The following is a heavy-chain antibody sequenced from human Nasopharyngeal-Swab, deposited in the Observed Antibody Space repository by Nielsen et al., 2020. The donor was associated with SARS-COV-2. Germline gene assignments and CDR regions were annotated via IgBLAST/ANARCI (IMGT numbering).Heavy chain of an antibody. CDR3: AKEGATGWFDP. CDR1: GVSITSQY. V-gene: IGHV4-59*11. CDR2: ISHNSGT. J-gene: IGHJ5*02. Sequence: SETLSLTCTVSGVSITSQYWSWIRQPPGKGLEWIGYISHNSGTSYSPSPKNRVTMFLDTSKNQFSLRLRSLNAADTAVYYCAKEGATGWFDPWGQGTLVTVSS.